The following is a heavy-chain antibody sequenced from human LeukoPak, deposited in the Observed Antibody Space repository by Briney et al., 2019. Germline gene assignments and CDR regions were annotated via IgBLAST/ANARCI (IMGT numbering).Heavy chain of an antibody. J-gene: IGHJ3*01. CDR1: GGSFSGDY. CDR2: INHSGSS. CDR3: ARDQDILAGGNLDV. D-gene: IGHD3-9*01. V-gene: IGHV4-34*01. Sequence: SETLSLTCAVYGGSFSGDYCNWIRQPPGKGLEWIGEINHSGSSNYNPSLKSRVTISVDTSKNQFFLKVSSVTAADTARYYCARDQDILAGGNLDVWGRGTMVTVSS.